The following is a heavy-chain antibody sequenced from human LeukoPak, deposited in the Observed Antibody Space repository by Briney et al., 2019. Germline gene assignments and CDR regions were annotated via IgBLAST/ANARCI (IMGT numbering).Heavy chain of an antibody. V-gene: IGHV4-34*01. CDR1: GGSFSGYY. J-gene: IGHJ4*02. Sequence: SETLSLTCAVYGGSFSGYYWSWVRQPPGKGLEWIGEINHSGSTKYNPSLKSRVTISVDTSKNQFSLKLSSVTAADTAVYYCASGYYDSSGYYLGYWGQGTLVTVSS. CDR2: INHSGST. CDR3: ASGYYDSSGYYLGY. D-gene: IGHD3-22*01.